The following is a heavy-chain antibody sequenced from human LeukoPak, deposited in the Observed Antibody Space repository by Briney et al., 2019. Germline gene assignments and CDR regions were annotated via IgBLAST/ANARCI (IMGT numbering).Heavy chain of an antibody. CDR3: ASGGDIVATEMNY. J-gene: IGHJ4*02. CDR1: GYTFTSYA. D-gene: IGHD5-12*01. V-gene: IGHV1-3*01. CDR2: INAGNGNT. Sequence: ASVKVSCKASGYTFTSYAMRWVRQAPGQRLEWMGWINAGNGNTKYSQKFQGRVTITRDTSASTAYMELSSLRSEDTAVYYCASGGDIVATEMNYWGQGTLVTVSS.